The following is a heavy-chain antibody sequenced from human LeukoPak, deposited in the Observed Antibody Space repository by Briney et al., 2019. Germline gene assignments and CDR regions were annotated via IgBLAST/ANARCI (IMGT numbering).Heavy chain of an antibody. Sequence: PGGSLRLSCAASGFTFSSYAMSWVRRAPGKGLEWVSAISGSGYSTYYADSVKGRFTISRDNFKNTLDLQMNSLRAEDTAVYYCAKDVIADSSGYPYYFDYWGQGTLVTVSS. CDR3: AKDVIADSSGYPYYFDY. J-gene: IGHJ4*02. CDR2: ISGSGYST. CDR1: GFTFSSYA. V-gene: IGHV3-23*01. D-gene: IGHD3-22*01.